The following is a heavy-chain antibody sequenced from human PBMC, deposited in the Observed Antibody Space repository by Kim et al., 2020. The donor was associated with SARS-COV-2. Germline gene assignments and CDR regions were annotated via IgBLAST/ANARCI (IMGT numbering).Heavy chain of an antibody. J-gene: IGHJ4*02. D-gene: IGHD5-12*01. CDR3: ARGYSGYYCFDY. Sequence: YCADSVKGRITISRDNSKNTLYLQMNGLRAEDTAVYYCARGYSGYYCFDYWGQGTLVTVSS. V-gene: IGHV3-30*01.